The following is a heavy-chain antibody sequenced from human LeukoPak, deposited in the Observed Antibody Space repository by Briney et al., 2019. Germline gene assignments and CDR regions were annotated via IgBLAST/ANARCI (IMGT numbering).Heavy chain of an antibody. CDR3: ARGGIPHYSDNTGYFFGQF. CDR2: ISISGSSR. J-gene: IGHJ4*02. V-gene: IGHV3-48*04. Sequence: PGGSLRLSCAAPGFSFSTHSMTWVRLAPGKGLEWLSFISISGSSRHYADSVKGRFTISRDNAENSVYLQMNSLRTEDTAVYYCARGGIPHYSDNTGYFFGQFWGQGTRVTVSS. CDR1: GFSFSTHS. D-gene: IGHD3-22*01.